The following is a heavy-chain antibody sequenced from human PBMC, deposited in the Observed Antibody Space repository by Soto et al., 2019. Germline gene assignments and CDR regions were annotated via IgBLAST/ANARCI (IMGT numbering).Heavy chain of an antibody. CDR1: GFTFSSYE. V-gene: IGHV3-48*03. J-gene: IGHJ6*04. Sequence: GSLRLSCAASGFTFSSYEMNWVRQAPGKGLEWVSYISSSGSTIYYADSVKGRFTISRDNAKNSLYLQMNSLRAEDTAVYYCARGDGGSSRTYYHYYGMDLWGKGTTVTVRS. D-gene: IGHD6-13*01. CDR3: ARGDGGSSRTYYHYYGMDL. CDR2: ISSSGSTI.